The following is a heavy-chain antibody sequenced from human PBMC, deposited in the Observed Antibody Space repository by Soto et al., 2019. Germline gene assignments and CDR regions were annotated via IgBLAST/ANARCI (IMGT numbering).Heavy chain of an antibody. D-gene: IGHD3-3*01. CDR1: GYTLTSYG. CDR3: ARGFLEWLSPSFDY. V-gene: IGHV1-18*04. Sequence: QVQLVQSGAEVKKPGASVKVSCKASGYTLTSYGISWLRQAPGQGLEWMGWISAYNGNTIYAQKLQGRVTMTTDTATSTAYMELRSRRSDDTAVYYCARGFLEWLSPSFDYWGQGTLVTVSS. CDR2: ISAYNGNT. J-gene: IGHJ4*02.